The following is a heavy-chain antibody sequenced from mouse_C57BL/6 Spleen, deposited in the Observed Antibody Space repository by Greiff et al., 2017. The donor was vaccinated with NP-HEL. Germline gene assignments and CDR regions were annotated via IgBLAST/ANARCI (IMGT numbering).Heavy chain of an antibody. CDR2: IDPSDSYT. D-gene: IGHD1-1*01. J-gene: IGHJ2*01. CDR1: GYTFTSYW. Sequence: QVQLQQPGAELVRPGTSVKLSCKASGYTFTSYWMHWVKQRPGQGLEWIGVIDPSDSYTNYNQKFKGKATLTVDTSSSTAYMQLSSLTSEDSAVYYCAREGGLLYYFDYWGQGTTLTVSS. V-gene: IGHV1-59*01. CDR3: AREGGLLYYFDY.